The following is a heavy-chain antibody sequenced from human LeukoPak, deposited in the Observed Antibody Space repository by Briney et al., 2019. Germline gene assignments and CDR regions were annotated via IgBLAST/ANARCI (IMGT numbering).Heavy chain of an antibody. Sequence: GGSLRLSCAASGFTFSSYAMHWVRQAPGKGLEWEAVISYDGSNKYYADSVKGRFTISRDNSKNTLYLQMNSLRAEDTAVYYCVRDDCSSTSCYVGYYYGMDVWGQGTTVTVSS. CDR3: VRDDCSSTSCYVGYYYGMDV. D-gene: IGHD2-2*01. CDR1: GFTFSSYA. J-gene: IGHJ6*02. V-gene: IGHV3-30-3*01. CDR2: ISYDGSNK.